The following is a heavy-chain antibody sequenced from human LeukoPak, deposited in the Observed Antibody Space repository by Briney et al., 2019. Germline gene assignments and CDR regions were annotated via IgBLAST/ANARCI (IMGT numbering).Heavy chain of an antibody. V-gene: IGHV4-4*02. CDR3: ARDGKEGGYNYDY. CDR1: GASITTNTW. J-gene: IGHJ4*02. CDR2: IFHSEST. D-gene: IGHD5-24*01. Sequence: TSETLSLTCAVSGASITTNTWWSWVRQPPGKGLEWIGEIFHSESTNYNPSLESRLSISLDKSKNQFSLTLSSVTAADTAVYYCARDGKEGGYNYDYWGQGTLVTVSS.